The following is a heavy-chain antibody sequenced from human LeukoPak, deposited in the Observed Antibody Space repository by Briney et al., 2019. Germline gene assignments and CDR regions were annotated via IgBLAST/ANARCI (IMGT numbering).Heavy chain of an antibody. Sequence: SETLSLTCDVYGGSFSGYFWSWIRQPPGKGLEWIGEINHSGSTNYNPSLKSRVSISVDTSKNKFSLKLTSVIAADTAVYYCARVPQGIIIRGWFDPWGQGTLVIVSS. CDR1: GGSFSGYF. D-gene: IGHD3-10*01. CDR2: INHSGST. CDR3: ARVPQGIIIRGWFDP. J-gene: IGHJ5*02. V-gene: IGHV4-34*01.